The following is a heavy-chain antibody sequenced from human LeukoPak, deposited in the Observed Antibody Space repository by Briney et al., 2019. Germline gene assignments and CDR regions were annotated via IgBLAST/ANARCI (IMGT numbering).Heavy chain of an antibody. Sequence: GGSLRLSCAASGFTFSNYAMSWVRQAPGKGLEWVSSFSGSGHSTYYADSVKGRFTISRDNAKNSLYLQMNSLRAEDTAVYYCARAMYSSSLDDPFDYWGQGTLVTVSS. CDR2: FSGSGHST. CDR3: ARAMYSSSLDDPFDY. J-gene: IGHJ4*02. D-gene: IGHD6-6*01. V-gene: IGHV3-11*04. CDR1: GFTFSNYA.